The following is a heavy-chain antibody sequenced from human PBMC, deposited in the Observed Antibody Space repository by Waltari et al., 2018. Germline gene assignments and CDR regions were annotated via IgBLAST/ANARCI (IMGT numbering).Heavy chain of an antibody. CDR1: GYTFTSYA. J-gene: IGHJ6*02. V-gene: IGHV1-3*01. CDR2: INAGNGNT. CDR3: ARARTLGGMDV. Sequence: QVQLVQSGAEVKKPGASVKVSCKASGYTFTSYAMHWVRQAPGQRLEWMGWINAGNGNTKYSQKFQGRVTITRDTAASTAYMELSSLRSEDTAVYYCARARTLGGMDVWGQGTTVTVSS. D-gene: IGHD5-12*01.